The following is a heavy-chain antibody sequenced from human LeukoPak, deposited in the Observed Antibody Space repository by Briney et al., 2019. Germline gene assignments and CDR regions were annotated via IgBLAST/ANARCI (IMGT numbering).Heavy chain of an antibody. D-gene: IGHD3-16*01. Sequence: PGRSLSLSCVTSGFTFNHFGMHWVRQAPGKGLEWVAFIYYDGSNKFYSDFVKGRFTISRDNSKKVVYLQMNSLIDEDTAIYYCAKGSFGEASGLDYWGQGTLVTVSS. CDR3: AKGSFGEASGLDY. J-gene: IGHJ4*02. CDR1: GFTFNHFG. CDR2: IYYDGSNK. V-gene: IGHV3-33*03.